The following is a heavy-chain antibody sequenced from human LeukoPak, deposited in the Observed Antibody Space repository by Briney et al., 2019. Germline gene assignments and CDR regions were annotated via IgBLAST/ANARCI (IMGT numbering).Heavy chain of an antibody. CDR3: ARKQLVPLAHSFDY. J-gene: IGHJ4*02. V-gene: IGHV4-34*01. D-gene: IGHD6-6*01. CDR2: INHSGST. Sequence: SETLSLTCAVYGGSFSDYYWSWIRQPPGKGLEWIGEINHSGSTNYNPSLNSRLTISVDTSKNQFSLKLNSLTAADTAVYYCARKQLVPLAHSFDYWGQGTLVTVSS. CDR1: GGSFSDYY.